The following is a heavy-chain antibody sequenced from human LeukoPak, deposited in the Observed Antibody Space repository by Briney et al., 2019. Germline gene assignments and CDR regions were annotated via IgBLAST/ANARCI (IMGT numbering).Heavy chain of an antibody. CDR3: AKDSYNWNDGEDY. V-gene: IGHV3-23*01. Sequence: PGGSLRLSCAASGFTFSTYGMSWVRQAPGKGLEWVSSINDGGGTTFYADSVKGRFTISRDNSKNTLYLQMNSLRAEDTAVYYCAKDSYNWNDGEDYWGQGTLVTVSS. J-gene: IGHJ4*02. CDR2: INDGGGTT. CDR1: GFTFSTYG. D-gene: IGHD1-20*01.